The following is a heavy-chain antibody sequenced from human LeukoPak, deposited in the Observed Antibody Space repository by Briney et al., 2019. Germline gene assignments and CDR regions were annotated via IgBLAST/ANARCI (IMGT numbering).Heavy chain of an antibody. J-gene: IGHJ4*02. Sequence: GASVKVSCKASGYTFTGYYMHWVRQAPGQGLEWMGWINPNSGGTNYAQKFEGRVTMTRDTSISTAYMELSRLRSDDTAVYYRASAIAVADTGFDYWGQGTLVTVSS. CDR3: ASAIAVADTGFDY. D-gene: IGHD6-19*01. V-gene: IGHV1-2*02. CDR1: GYTFTGYY. CDR2: INPNSGGT.